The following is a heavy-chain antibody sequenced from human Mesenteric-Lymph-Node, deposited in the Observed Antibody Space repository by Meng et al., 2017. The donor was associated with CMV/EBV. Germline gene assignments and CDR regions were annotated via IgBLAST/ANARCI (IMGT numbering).Heavy chain of an antibody. D-gene: IGHD3-10*02. V-gene: IGHV4-4*02. CDR2: IYHSGST. J-gene: IGHJ4*02. Sequence: CSVSGGSISSSNWWSWVRQPPGKGLEWIGEIYHSGSTNYNPSLKSRVTISVDKSKNQFSLKLSSVTAADTAVYYCARVFGELGHFDYWGQGTLVTVSS. CDR1: GGSISSSNW. CDR3: ARVFGELGHFDY.